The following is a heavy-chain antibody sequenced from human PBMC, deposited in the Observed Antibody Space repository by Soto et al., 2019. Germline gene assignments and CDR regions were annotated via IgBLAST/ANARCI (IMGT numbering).Heavy chain of an antibody. D-gene: IGHD2-21*02. CDR1: GGSISSGGYS. CDR2: IYHSGST. Sequence: QLQLQESGSGLVKPSQTLSLTCAVSGGSISSGGYSWSWIRQPPGKGPEWIGYIYHSGSTSYNPSLKSRVPISLDRSKNQFSLKLRSVTAADTAVYYCARGNNVVVTQYYFDYWGQGTLVTVSS. V-gene: IGHV4-30-2*01. J-gene: IGHJ4*02. CDR3: ARGNNVVVTQYYFDY.